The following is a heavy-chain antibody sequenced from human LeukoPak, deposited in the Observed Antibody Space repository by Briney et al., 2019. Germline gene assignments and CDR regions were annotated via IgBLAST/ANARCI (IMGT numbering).Heavy chain of an antibody. V-gene: IGHV4-61*02. CDR1: GGSISSGSYY. Sequence: PSETLSLTCTVSGGSISSGSYYWSWIRQPAGKGLEWIGRIYTSGSTNYNPSLKSRVTISADTSKNQFSLKLNSVTAADTAVYYCARVVGVLWLDYMDVWGKGTTVTISS. J-gene: IGHJ6*03. D-gene: IGHD3-10*01. CDR3: ARVVGVLWLDYMDV. CDR2: IYTSGST.